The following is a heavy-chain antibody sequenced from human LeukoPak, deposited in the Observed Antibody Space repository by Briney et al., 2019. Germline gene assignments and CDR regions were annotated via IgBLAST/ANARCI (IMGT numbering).Heavy chain of an antibody. D-gene: IGHD2-15*01. CDR3: ASRHCSGGGCYFAGADPFDY. CDR2: IYSGGNI. V-gene: IGHV3-53*01. J-gene: IGHJ4*02. CDR1: GFTVSSTY. Sequence: GGSLRLSCAASGFTVSSTYLSWVRQAPGKGLEWVSVIYSGGNIYYIDSVKGRFTISRDTSKNTLYLQMNSLRAEDTAVYYCASRHCSGGGCYFAGADPFDYWGQGTLVTVSS.